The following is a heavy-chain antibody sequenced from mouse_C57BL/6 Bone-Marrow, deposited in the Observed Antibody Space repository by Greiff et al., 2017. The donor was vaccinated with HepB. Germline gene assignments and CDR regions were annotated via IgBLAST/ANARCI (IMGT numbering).Heavy chain of an antibody. CDR1: GFTIKNTY. V-gene: IGHV14-3*01. CDR2: IDPANGNT. D-gene: IGHD1-1*01. CDR3: AGENGSGVFDY. J-gene: IGHJ2*01. Sequence: VHVKQSVAELVRPGASVKLSCTASGFTIKNTYMHWVKQRPEQGLEWIGRIDPANGNTKYAPKFQGKATITADTSSNTAYLQLSILTSEDTAIYYCAGENGSGVFDYWGQGTTLTVSS.